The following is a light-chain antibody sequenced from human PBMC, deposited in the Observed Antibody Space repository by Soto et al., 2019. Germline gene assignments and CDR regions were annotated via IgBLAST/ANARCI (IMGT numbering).Light chain of an antibody. CDR1: QSISTH. CDR3: QQRRNWPLT. J-gene: IGKJ3*01. CDR2: DVS. V-gene: IGKV3-11*01. Sequence: EIVLTQSPATLSLSPGERATLSCRASQSISTHLAWYQQKPGQAPRLLIHDVSNRATGIPARFSGSGSGTDVTLTISSLEPEDFAVYYCQQRRNWPLTFGPGTKVDIK.